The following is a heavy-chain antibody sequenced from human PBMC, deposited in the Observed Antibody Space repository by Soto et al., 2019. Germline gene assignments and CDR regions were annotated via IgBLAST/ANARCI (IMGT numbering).Heavy chain of an antibody. CDR1: GFTFNTFA. V-gene: IGHV3-23*01. Sequence: GGSLRLSCAASGFTFNTFAMAWVRQAPGKGLEWVSALSGSGSLSYYADSVKGRFTISRDNSKNTMYLQMNNLRVDETAVYFCARDRGGALDSWGQGTLVTVSS. D-gene: IGHD2-15*01. CDR2: LSGSGSLS. CDR3: ARDRGGALDS. J-gene: IGHJ4*02.